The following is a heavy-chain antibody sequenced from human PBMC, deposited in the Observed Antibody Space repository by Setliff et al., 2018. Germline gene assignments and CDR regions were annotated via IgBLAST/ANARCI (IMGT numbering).Heavy chain of an antibody. D-gene: IGHD3-3*01. CDR3: ARMSGFLYMDV. Sequence: PSETLSLTCTVSDDSISSRRYYWGWFRQPAGKELEWIGQIYTDGSTNYNPSLKSRVTISVDKSKNQFSLKLSSVTAADTAVYYCARMSGFLYMDVWGKGTTVTVSS. V-gene: IGHV4-61*09. CDR1: DDSISSRRYY. CDR2: IYTDGST. J-gene: IGHJ6*03.